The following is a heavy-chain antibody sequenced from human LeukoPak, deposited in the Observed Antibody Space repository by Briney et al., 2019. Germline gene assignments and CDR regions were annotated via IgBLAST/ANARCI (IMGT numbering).Heavy chain of an antibody. D-gene: IGHD3-10*01. CDR3: ARDFGSSFGELFSPADY. V-gene: IGHV3-11*06. CDR2: ISSSSSYT. CDR1: GFTFSDYY. J-gene: IGHJ4*02. Sequence: GGSLRLSCAASGFTFSDYYMSWIRQAPGKGLEWVSYISSSSSYTNYADSVKGRFTISRDNAKNSLYLQMNSLRAEDTAVYYCARDFGSSFGELFSPADYWAREPWPPSPQ.